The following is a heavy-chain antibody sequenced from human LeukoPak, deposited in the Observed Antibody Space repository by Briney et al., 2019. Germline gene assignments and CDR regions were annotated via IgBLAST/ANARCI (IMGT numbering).Heavy chain of an antibody. D-gene: IGHD6-13*01. CDR1: GFTFSTYS. Sequence: GGSLRLSCAASGFTFSTYSMNWVRQAPGKGLEWVSSISGSSSTIYYADSVKGRFTISRDNAKNSLYLQMNSLRAEDTAVYYCARDFGAAAGYYFDYWGQGTLVTVSS. V-gene: IGHV3-48*01. CDR3: ARDFGAAAGYYFDY. CDR2: ISGSSSTI. J-gene: IGHJ4*02.